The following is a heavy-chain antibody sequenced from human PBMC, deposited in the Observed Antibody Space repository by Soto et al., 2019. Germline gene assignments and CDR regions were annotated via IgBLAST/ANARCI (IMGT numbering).Heavy chain of an antibody. J-gene: IGHJ4*02. V-gene: IGHV5-51*01. D-gene: IGHD2-2*02. CDR1: GYSFSSYW. CDR2: MNPGDSDI. Sequence: PGESLKISCKVSGYSFSSYWIDWVRQKPGKGLEWMGTMNPGDSDIRYSPSFQGQVTISADMSISTAYLQWSSLKASDTAMYYCARRRHVAIRIHDLKYWGPGTLVTVSS. CDR3: ARRRHVAIRIHDLKY.